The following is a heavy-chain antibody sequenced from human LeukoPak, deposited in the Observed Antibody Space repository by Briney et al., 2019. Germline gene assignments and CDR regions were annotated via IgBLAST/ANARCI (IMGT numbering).Heavy chain of an antibody. CDR1: GFTFSNYG. V-gene: IGHV3-30*02. J-gene: IGHJ4*02. Sequence: AGGSLRLSCAASGFTFSNYGMHWVRQAPGKGLEWVAFIRYDGSNKYYADSVKGRFTISRDNSRNTLYLQMNSLRPEDTAVYYCAKDRGEAAASFDYWGQGTLVTVSS. CDR2: IRYDGSNK. CDR3: AKDRGEAAASFDY. D-gene: IGHD2-2*01.